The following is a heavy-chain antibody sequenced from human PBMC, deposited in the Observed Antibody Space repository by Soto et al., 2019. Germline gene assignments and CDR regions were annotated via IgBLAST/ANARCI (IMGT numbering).Heavy chain of an antibody. CDR3: ARDQTEAADGSASFCYYYGMDV. D-gene: IGHD6-13*01. CDR1: GFTFSSYA. CDR2: ISYDGSNK. J-gene: IGHJ6*02. Sequence: QVQLVESGGGVVQPGRSLRLSCAASGFTFSSYAMHWVRQAPGKGLEWVAVISYDGSNKYYADSVKGRFTISRDNSKNTLYLEKNSLRAEDTAGYYCARDQTEAADGSASFCYYYGMDVWGQGTTVTVSS. V-gene: IGHV3-30-3*01.